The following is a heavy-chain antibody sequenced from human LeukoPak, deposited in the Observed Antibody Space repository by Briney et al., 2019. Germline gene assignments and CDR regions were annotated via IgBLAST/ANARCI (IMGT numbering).Heavy chain of an antibody. CDR1: SGSINSYY. D-gene: IGHD3-16*01. CDR2: IYTTGKT. J-gene: IGHJ4*02. V-gene: IGHV4-4*07. Sequence: SETLSLTCTVSSGSINSYYWGWVRQPAGRGLEWIGRIYTTGKTEYNPSLKSRLTMSVDTSKRQFSLNLTSVTAADTAIYFCARHGYTASHYFLDFWSQGTLVTVSS. CDR3: ARHGYTASHYFLDF.